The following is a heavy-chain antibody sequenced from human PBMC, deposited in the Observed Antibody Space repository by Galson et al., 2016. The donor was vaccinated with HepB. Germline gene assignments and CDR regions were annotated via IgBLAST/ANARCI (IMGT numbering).Heavy chain of an antibody. J-gene: IGHJ4*02. D-gene: IGHD3-22*01. CDR1: GFSVGRNF. CDR2: IYSGGGS. V-gene: IGHV3-66*01. CDR3: ARKTDTSGQGDS. Sequence: SLRLSCAASGFSVGRNFMTWVRQAPGKGLEGVSLIYSGGGSHYADSVKGRFTISRDNSKNTLYLQMNSLRAEDTAVYYCARKTDTSGQGDSWGQGTLVSVSS.